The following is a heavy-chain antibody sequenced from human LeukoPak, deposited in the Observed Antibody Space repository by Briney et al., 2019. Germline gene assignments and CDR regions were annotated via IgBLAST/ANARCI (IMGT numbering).Heavy chain of an antibody. Sequence: GGSLRLSCAVSGFTFSSYEMNWVRQAPGKGLEWVSYISSSGSTIYYADSVKGRFTISRDNAKNSLYLQMNSLRAEDTAVYYCARDRKVPAAMYNYGMDVWGKGTTVTVSS. V-gene: IGHV3-48*03. CDR3: ARDRKVPAAMYNYGMDV. J-gene: IGHJ6*04. CDR1: GFTFSSYE. D-gene: IGHD2-2*01. CDR2: ISSSGSTI.